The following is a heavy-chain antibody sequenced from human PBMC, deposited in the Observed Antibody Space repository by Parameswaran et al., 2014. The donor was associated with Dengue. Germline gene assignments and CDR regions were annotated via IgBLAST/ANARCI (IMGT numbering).Heavy chain of an antibody. CDR2: LVVVVVGT. V-gene: IGHV3-23*01. CDR3: AILPGHSKQWPAIDGAFDI. D-gene: IGHD6-19*01. Sequence: RWIRQPPGRGWSGSQLLVVVVVGTYYADSVKGRFTISRDNSKNTLYLQMNSLRAEDTAVYYCAILPGHSKQWPAIDGAFDIWGQGTMVTVSS. J-gene: IGHJ3*02.